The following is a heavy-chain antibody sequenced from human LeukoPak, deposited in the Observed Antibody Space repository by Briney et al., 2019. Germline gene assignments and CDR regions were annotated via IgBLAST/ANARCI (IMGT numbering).Heavy chain of an antibody. CDR1: RDSISSSSYY. Sequence: PSETLSLTCTVSRDSISSSSYYWGWIRQPPGKGLEWIGSIYYSGSTYYNPSLKSRVTISVDTSKNQFSLKLSSVTAADTAVYYCARDLSGSYYFSHFDYWGQGTLVTVSS. J-gene: IGHJ4*02. V-gene: IGHV4-39*07. D-gene: IGHD1-26*01. CDR3: ARDLSGSYYFSHFDY. CDR2: IYYSGST.